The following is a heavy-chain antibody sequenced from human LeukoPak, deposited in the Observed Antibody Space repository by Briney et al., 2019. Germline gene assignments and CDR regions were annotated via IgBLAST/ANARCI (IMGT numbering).Heavy chain of an antibody. CDR3: ARGSNLYYYYMDV. J-gene: IGHJ6*03. CDR1: GFTFSNYD. V-gene: IGHV3-13*01. CDR2: IDTAGDT. D-gene: IGHD3-16*02. Sequence: PGGPLRLSCAASGFTFSNYDMHWVRQATGKGLEWVSAIDTAGDTYYPGSVKGRFTISRENAKNSLYLQMNSLRAGDTAVYYCARGSNLYYYYMDVWGKGTTVTISS.